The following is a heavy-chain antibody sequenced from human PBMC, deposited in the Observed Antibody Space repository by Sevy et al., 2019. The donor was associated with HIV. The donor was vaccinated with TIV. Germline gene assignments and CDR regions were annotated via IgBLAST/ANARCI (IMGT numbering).Heavy chain of an antibody. D-gene: IGHD2-15*01. CDR3: ASCSLDYYYGMDV. J-gene: IGHJ6*02. CDR1: GDSIGNNY. V-gene: IGHV4-59*01. CDR2: FYYSGRT. Sequence: SETLSLTCTVSGDSIGNNYWSWIRQPPGKGLEWIGYFYYSGRTNYNPSLKSRVTISADTSKNQFSLKLISVTAADTAVYFCASCSLDYYYGMDVWGQGTTVTVSS.